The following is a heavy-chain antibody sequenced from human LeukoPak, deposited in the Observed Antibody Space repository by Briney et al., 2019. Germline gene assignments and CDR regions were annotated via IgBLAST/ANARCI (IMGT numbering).Heavy chain of an antibody. J-gene: IGHJ5*01. D-gene: IGHD3-10*01. Sequence: GESLRLSCAASGFSFSDFYMTWIRQPPGKGLEWLAYISSSAYTIAYADSVKGRFTISRDNANNSLYLQMNSLRVDDTALYYCARDRDGSESWFDSWGQGTQVTVSS. CDR2: ISSSAYTI. CDR1: GFSFSDFY. CDR3: ARDRDGSESWFDS. V-gene: IGHV3-11*01.